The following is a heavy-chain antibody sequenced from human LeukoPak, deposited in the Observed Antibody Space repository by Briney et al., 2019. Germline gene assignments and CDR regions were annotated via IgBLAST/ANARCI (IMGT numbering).Heavy chain of an antibody. J-gene: IGHJ3*02. CDR3: AKDLGYCSGGSCHAGYDAFDI. CDR1: GFTFSSYS. Sequence: PGGSLRLSCAASGFTFSSYSMNWVRQAPGKGLEWVSAISGSGGSTYYADSVKGRFTISRDNSKNTLYLQMNSLRAEDTAVYYCAKDLGYCSGGSCHAGYDAFDIWGQGTMVTVSS. CDR2: ISGSGGST. D-gene: IGHD2-15*01. V-gene: IGHV3-23*01.